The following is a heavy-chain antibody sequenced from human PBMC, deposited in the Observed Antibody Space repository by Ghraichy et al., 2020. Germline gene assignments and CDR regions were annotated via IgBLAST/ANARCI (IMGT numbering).Heavy chain of an antibody. CDR3: ARHGHYDILTGYYYYFDY. Sequence: SETLSLTCTVSGGSISSSSYYWGWIRQPPGKGLEWIGSIYYSGSTYYNPSLKSRVTISVDTSTNQFSLKLSSVTAADTAVYYCARHGHYDILTGYYYYFDYWGQGTLVTVSS. J-gene: IGHJ4*02. CDR2: IYYSGST. CDR1: GGSISSSSYY. D-gene: IGHD3-9*01. V-gene: IGHV4-39*01.